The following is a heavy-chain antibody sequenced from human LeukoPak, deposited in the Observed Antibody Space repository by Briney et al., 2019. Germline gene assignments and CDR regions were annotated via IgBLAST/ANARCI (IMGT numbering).Heavy chain of an antibody. CDR1: GFTFSSYG. J-gene: IGHJ4*02. Sequence: GGSPRLSCAASGFTFSSYGMHWVRQAPGKGLEWVAVISYDGSNKYYADSVKGRFTISRDNSKNTLYLQMNSLRAEDTAVYYCAGKDYYFDYWGQGTLVTVSS. CDR3: AGKDYYFDY. CDR2: ISYDGSNK. V-gene: IGHV3-30*03. D-gene: IGHD3/OR15-3a*01.